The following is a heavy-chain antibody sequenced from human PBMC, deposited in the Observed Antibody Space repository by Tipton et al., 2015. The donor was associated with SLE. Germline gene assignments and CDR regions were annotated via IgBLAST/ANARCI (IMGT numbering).Heavy chain of an antibody. J-gene: IGHJ5*02. CDR3: ARQEWVTKPNCFDP. Sequence: TLSLTCAVSGYSISSGYYWGWIRQPPGKGLEWIGNIYHSGITYYNPSLKSRVTISLDTSKNQFSLKLSSATAADTAVYYCARQEWVTKPNCFDPWGQGILVTVSS. V-gene: IGHV4-38-2*01. D-gene: IGHD3-3*01. CDR2: IYHSGIT. CDR1: GYSISSGYY.